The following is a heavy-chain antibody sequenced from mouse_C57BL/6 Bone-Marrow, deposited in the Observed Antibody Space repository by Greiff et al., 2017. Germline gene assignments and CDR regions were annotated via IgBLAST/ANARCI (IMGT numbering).Heavy chain of an antibody. J-gene: IGHJ3*01. V-gene: IGHV1-76*01. CDR3: ARGGAWFAY. Sequence: VKLMESGAELVRPGASVKLSCKASGYTFTDYYINWVKQRPGQGLEWIARIYPGSGNTYYNEKFKGKATLTAEKSSSTAYMQLSSLSSEDSAVYFCARGGAWFAYWGQGTLVTVSA. CDR2: IYPGSGNT. CDR1: GYTFTDYY.